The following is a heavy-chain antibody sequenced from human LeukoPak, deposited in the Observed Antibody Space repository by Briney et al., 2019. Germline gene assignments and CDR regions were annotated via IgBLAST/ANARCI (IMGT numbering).Heavy chain of an antibody. CDR3: ARHEDYMSAFDI. Sequence: GASLQISCKGSGYSFTSYWIGWVRQLPGKGLEWMGIIYPGDSDTRYSPSFQGQVTISADKSISTAYLQWSSLKASDTAMYYCARHEDYMSAFDIWGQGTMVTVSS. V-gene: IGHV5-51*01. CDR1: GYSFTSYW. J-gene: IGHJ3*02. D-gene: IGHD4-11*01. CDR2: IYPGDSDT.